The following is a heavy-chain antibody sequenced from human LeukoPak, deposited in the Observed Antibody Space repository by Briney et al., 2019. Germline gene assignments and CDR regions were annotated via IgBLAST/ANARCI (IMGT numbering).Heavy chain of an antibody. J-gene: IGHJ5*02. CDR1: GYTFTSYG. CDR3: ARARLLLGSFGTEFDP. V-gene: IGHV1-69*05. CDR2: IIPIFGTA. Sequence: ASVKVSCKASGYTFTSYGISWVRQAPGQGLEWMGGIIPIFGTANYAQKFQGRVTITTDESTSTAYMELSSLRSEDTAVYYWARARLLLGSFGTEFDPWGQGTLVTVSS. D-gene: IGHD3-10*01.